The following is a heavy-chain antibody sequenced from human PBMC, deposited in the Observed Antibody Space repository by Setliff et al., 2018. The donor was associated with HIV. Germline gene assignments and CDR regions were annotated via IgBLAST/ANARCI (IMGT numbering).Heavy chain of an antibody. Sequence: ASVKVSCKASGYTFSSYDINWVRQATGQGLEWMGWMNPNSGNTGYAQKFQGRVTMTRNTSISTAYMELSSLRSEDTAVYYCARDRSWGLLEYPGDAFNIWGQGTMVTVS. CDR1: GYTFSSYD. CDR2: MNPNSGNT. J-gene: IGHJ3*02. V-gene: IGHV1-8*01. D-gene: IGHD3-16*01. CDR3: ARDRSWGLLEYPGDAFNI.